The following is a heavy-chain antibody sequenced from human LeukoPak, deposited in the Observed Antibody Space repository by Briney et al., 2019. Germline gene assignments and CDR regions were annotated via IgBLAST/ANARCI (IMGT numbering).Heavy chain of an antibody. CDR3: AKEKWLRSYNWFDP. D-gene: IGHD5-12*01. J-gene: IGHJ5*02. CDR1: GFTFSSYG. V-gene: IGHV3-30*18. CDR2: ISYDGSNK. Sequence: GGSLRLSCAASGFTFSSYGMHWVRQAPGKGLEWVAVISYDGSNKYYADSVKGRFTISRDNSKNTLYLQMNSLRAEDTAVYYRAKEKWLRSYNWFDPWGQGTLVTVSS.